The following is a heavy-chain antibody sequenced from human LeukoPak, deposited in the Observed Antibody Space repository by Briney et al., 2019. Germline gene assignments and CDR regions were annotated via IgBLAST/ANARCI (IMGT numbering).Heavy chain of an antibody. V-gene: IGHV3-53*01. CDR1: GLTVSSNY. Sequence: GGSLRLSCAASGLTVSSNYMSWVRQAPGKGLEWVSVIYSGGGTYYADSVKGRFTISRDNSKNTLYLQMNSLRAEDTAVYYCARGDYSGSYSFDYWGQGTLATVSS. J-gene: IGHJ4*02. CDR3: ARGDYSGSYSFDY. CDR2: IYSGGGT. D-gene: IGHD1-26*01.